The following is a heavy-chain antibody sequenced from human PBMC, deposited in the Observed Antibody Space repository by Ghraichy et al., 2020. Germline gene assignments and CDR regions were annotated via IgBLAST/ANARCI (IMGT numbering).Heavy chain of an antibody. J-gene: IGHJ3*02. V-gene: IGHV3-74*01. CDR2: IDGDGGDT. Sequence: LSLTCAASGFTFSIHWMHWVRQVPGKGLVWVSHIDGDGGDTTYADSVKGRFIISRDNAKNTVYLQMNSLRVEDTAVYHCAREVGARGISYGFDIWGQGTKVTVSS. D-gene: IGHD4-23*01. CDR1: GFTFSIHW. CDR3: AREVGARGISYGFDI.